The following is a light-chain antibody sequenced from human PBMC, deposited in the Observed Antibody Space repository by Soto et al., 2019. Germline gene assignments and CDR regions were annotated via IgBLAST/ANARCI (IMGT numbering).Light chain of an antibody. J-gene: IGLJ1*01. Sequence: QSVLTQPHSVSGSPGQSVTISCTGTSSDVGGYNFVSWYQQHPGKVPKLMIYDVTIRPSGVPDRFSGSKSGNTASLTISGLQADDEADYYCCSFVCTDRSFVFGSGTKLTVL. CDR3: CSFVCTDRSFV. V-gene: IGLV2-11*01. CDR2: DVT. CDR1: SSDVGGYNF.